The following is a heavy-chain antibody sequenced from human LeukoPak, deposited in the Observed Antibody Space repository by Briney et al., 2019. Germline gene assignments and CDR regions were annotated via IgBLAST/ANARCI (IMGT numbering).Heavy chain of an antibody. V-gene: IGHV3-7*01. Sequence: GGSLRLSCAASGFTLGTYWMSWVRQAPGKRLEWVANIKVDGSEKYYVDSVEGRFTISRDSARNSLYLQMNSLRAEDTAVYYCARDTWYIDLWGRGTLVIVSS. J-gene: IGHJ2*01. CDR1: GFTLGTYW. CDR3: ARDTWYIDL. CDR2: IKVDGSEK.